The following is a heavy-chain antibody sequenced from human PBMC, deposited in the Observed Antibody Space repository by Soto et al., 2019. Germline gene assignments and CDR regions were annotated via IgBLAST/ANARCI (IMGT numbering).Heavy chain of an antibody. J-gene: IGHJ4*02. CDR3: AKSSVWYPYFDS. Sequence: GGSLRLSCAASEFSFDDYAMSWVRQAPGKGLEWVSSITYTGVSTYYADPVKGRFTISRDNSRDTLFLQMNSLRAEDTAIYYCAKSSVWYPYFDSWGQGTLVTVSS. D-gene: IGHD6-13*01. CDR1: EFSFDDYA. V-gene: IGHV3-23*01. CDR2: ITYTGVST.